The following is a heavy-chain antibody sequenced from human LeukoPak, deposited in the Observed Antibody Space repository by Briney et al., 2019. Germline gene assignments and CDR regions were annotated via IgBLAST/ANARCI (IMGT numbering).Heavy chain of an antibody. V-gene: IGHV1-2*02. J-gene: IGHJ4*02. Sequence: PEASVKVSCKASGYTFNVYYMHWVRQAPGQGLEWMGWINPNSGDTNYAQNFQGRVTMTRDTSINTVYMELSSLRSDDTAVYYCARLSDNYYYDGSTYSYSDYWGQGTLVTVSS. CDR3: ARLSDNYYYDGSTYSYSDY. CDR1: GYTFNVYY. D-gene: IGHD3-22*01. CDR2: INPNSGDT.